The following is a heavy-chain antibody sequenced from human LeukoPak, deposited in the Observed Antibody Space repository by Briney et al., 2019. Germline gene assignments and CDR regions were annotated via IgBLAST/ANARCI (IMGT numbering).Heavy chain of an antibody. CDR2: ISTSGAGT. D-gene: IGHD3-10*01. Sequence: GGSLRLSCVASGFIFNNYAMSWVRQAPGKGLEWVSSISTSGAGTYYADSVKGRFTISRDNSKNTLYVQMNSLRAEDTAVYYCAKDHHGSGSYYIDNWGQGTLVIVSS. J-gene: IGHJ4*02. CDR1: GFIFNNYA. V-gene: IGHV3-23*01. CDR3: AKDHHGSGSYYIDN.